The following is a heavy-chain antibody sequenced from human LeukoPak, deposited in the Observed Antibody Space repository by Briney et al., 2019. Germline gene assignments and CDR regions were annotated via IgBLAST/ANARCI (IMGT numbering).Heavy chain of an antibody. V-gene: IGHV3-33*01. J-gene: IGHJ5*02. Sequence: GRSLRLSCAASGFSFSIHGMHWVRQAPGKGLEWVAIIRNDGSNKYHADSVKGRFTISRDNSKNTLYLQMNSLTAEDTAVYYCARDEFSKGHQLVPPGSWGQGTLVIVSS. CDR2: IRNDGSNK. CDR1: GFSFSIHG. CDR3: ARDEFSKGHQLVPPGS. D-gene: IGHD6-13*01.